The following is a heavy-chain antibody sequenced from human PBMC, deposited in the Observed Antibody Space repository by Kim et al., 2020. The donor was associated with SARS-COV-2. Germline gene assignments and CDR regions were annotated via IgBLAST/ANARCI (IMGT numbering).Heavy chain of an antibody. CDR1: GFTFSSYS. D-gene: IGHD2-21*02. V-gene: IGHV3-21*01. CDR2: ISSSSTYI. CDR3: ARDLGTFGGNSYFDY. Sequence: GGSLRLSCAASGFTFSSYSMNWVRQAPGKGLEWVSSISSSSTYIYYADSLKGRFTISRANAKNSLYLQMNSLRAEDTAVYYCARDLGTFGGNSYFDYWGQGTLVTVSS. J-gene: IGHJ4*02.